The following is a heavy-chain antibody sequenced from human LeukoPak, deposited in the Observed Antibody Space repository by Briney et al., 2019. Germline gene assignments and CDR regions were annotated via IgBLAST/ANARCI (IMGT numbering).Heavy chain of an antibody. CDR1: GFTFSTYG. Sequence: GGSLRLSCAASGFTFSTYGMHRVRQAPGKGLEWVAIVWYDGSIQYYADSVKGRFTISRDNSKSTLYLQMNSLRAEDTAVYYCARDFGGNLEYWGQGTLVTVSS. CDR2: VWYDGSIQ. J-gene: IGHJ4*02. CDR3: ARDFGGNLEY. D-gene: IGHD4-23*01. V-gene: IGHV3-33*01.